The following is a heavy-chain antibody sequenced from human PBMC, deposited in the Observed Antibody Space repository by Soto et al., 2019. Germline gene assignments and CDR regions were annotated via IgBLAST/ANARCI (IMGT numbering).Heavy chain of an antibody. J-gene: IGHJ5*02. D-gene: IGHD3-10*01. CDR3: ARDLSSNWFDP. V-gene: IGHV4-59*01. CDR1: GGSISSYY. CDR2: IYYSGST. Sequence: SETLSLTCTVSGGSISSYYWSWIRQPPGKGLEWIGYIYYSGSTNYNPSLKSRVTISVDTSKNQFSLKLSSVTAADTAVYYCARDLSSNWFDPWGQGTLVTVSS.